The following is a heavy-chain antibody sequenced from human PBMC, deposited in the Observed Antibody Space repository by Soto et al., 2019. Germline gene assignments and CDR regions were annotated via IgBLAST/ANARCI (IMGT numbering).Heavy chain of an antibody. J-gene: IGHJ5*02. CDR2: MYYSGST. CDR3: ARLGYCSNTDCGPVGP. Sequence: QVQLQESGPGLVNLSQTLSLTCTVSGASISNGGYYWSWISQHPGKGLEWIGYMYYSGSTYYNPSLKSRVTMSLDTSKNQFSLKLRSVTAADTAVYYCARLGYCSNTDCGPVGPWGQGILATVSS. D-gene: IGHD2-2*01. CDR1: GASISNGGYY. V-gene: IGHV4-31*03.